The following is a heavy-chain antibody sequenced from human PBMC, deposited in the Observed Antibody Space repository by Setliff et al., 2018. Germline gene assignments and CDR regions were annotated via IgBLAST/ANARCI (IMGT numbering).Heavy chain of an antibody. V-gene: IGHV4-61*09. CDR1: GGSISSGRYY. J-gene: IGHJ5*02. CDR2: FYTSGIT. CDR3: ARREERSPTWFDP. Sequence: SETLSLTCTVSGGSISSGRYYWTWIRQPAGKGLEWIGHFYTSGITSYNPSLKSRVTISVDTSKNQLSLKLRSVTAADTAVYYCARREERSPTWFDPWGQGTLVTVSS.